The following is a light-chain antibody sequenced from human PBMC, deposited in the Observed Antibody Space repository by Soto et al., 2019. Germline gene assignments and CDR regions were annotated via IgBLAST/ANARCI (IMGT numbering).Light chain of an antibody. V-gene: IGKV3-15*01. J-gene: IGKJ5*01. CDR3: HHYHNWPMT. CDR2: DSS. CDR1: QSVSGN. Sequence: DIVLTQSPGTLSLSPGERATLSCRASQSVSGNTLAWYQQKPGQAPRLLIYDSSTRATGIPARFSGSESGTEFTLTISSLQSEDFAVYYCHHYHNWPMTFGQGTRLEIK.